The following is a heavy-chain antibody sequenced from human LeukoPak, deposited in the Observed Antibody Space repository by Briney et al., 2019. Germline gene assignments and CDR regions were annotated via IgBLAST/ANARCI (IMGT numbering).Heavy chain of an antibody. J-gene: IGHJ5*02. Sequence: PSETLSLTCAVSGYSISSGYYWGWIRQPPGKGLEWIGSIYHSGSTYYNPSLKSRVTISVDTSKNQFSLKLSSVTAADTAVYYCARDLYPMEYQLLIGTADWFDPWGQGTLVTVSS. D-gene: IGHD2-2*01. CDR1: GYSISSGYY. V-gene: IGHV4-38-2*02. CDR2: IYHSGST. CDR3: ARDLYPMEYQLLIGTADWFDP.